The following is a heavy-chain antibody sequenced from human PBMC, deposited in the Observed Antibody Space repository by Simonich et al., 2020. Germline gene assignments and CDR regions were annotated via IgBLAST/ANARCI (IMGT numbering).Heavy chain of an antibody. CDR3: ARGKGWKNAFDI. Sequence: QVQLQQWGAGLLKPSENLSLTCAVYGGSFSGYYWSWIRQHPGKGLERSGEINHSVSTNYTPSLKGLVTISVDTSKNQFSLKLSSVTAADTAVYYCARGKGWKNAFDIWGQGTMVTVSS. CDR2: INHSVST. J-gene: IGHJ3*02. V-gene: IGHV4-34*01. CDR1: GGSFSGYY. D-gene: IGHD1-1*01.